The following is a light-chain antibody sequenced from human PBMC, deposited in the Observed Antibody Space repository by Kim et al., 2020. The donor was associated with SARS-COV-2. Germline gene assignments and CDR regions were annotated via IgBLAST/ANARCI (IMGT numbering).Light chain of an antibody. CDR1: SSNIVANYK. CDR3: QSYDSGLSGVV. J-gene: IGLJ2*01. V-gene: IGLV1-40*01. CDR2: DNN. Sequence: QRVTISCAGGSSNIVANYKVHCYHHFPGTAPKLLIYDNNNLPSGVPDRFSGSKSGTSASLAITGLQAEDEAYYYCQSYDSGLSGVVFGGGTQLTVL.